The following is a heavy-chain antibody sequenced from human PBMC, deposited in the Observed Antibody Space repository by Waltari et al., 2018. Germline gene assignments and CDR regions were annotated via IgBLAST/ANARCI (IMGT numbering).Heavy chain of an antibody. CDR2: VHGSGRT. V-gene: IGHV4-4*02. CDR1: GGSVSGAFL. Sequence: QLQWQESGPGLVKPSGPLPPTCAVPGGSVSGAFLWNWVRQAPQKGLEWIGQVHGSGRTNYNPSFASRGTGSLDTSKNLFSLKMTSATAADTAVYYCARDRGRGLYLDTWGPGTLVTVSP. CDR3: ARDRGRGLYLDT. D-gene: IGHD2-15*01. J-gene: IGHJ5*02.